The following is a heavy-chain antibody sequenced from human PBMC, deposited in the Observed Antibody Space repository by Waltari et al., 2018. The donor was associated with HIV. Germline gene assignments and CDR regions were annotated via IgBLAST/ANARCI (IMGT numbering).Heavy chain of an antibody. D-gene: IGHD3-22*01. CDR3: ARHSRITMIGNWFDP. CDR2: IYYSGST. V-gene: IGHV4-39*01. J-gene: IGHJ5*02. CDR1: GGSISSSTYS. Sequence: QLQLQESGPGLVKPSETLSLTCPVSGGSISSSTYSWGRIRQPPGKGLEWIGCIYYSGSTYYNPSLKRRVTISVDTSKNQFSLKLSSVTAADTAVYYCARHSRITMIGNWFDPWGQGTLVTVSS.